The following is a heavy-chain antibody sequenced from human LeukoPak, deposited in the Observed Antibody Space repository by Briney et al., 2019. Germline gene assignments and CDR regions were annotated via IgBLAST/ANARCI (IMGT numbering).Heavy chain of an antibody. V-gene: IGHV1-18*01. CDR2: ISAYNGNT. J-gene: IGHJ4*02. Sequence: ASVKVSCKASGGTFSSYAISWVRQAPGQGLEWMGWISAYNGNTNYAQKLQGRVTMTTDTSTSTAYMELRSLRSDDTAVYYCARTSTYYYDSSGYYPPLGYWGQGTLVTVSS. CDR1: GGTFSSYA. CDR3: ARTSTYYYDSSGYYPPLGY. D-gene: IGHD3-22*01.